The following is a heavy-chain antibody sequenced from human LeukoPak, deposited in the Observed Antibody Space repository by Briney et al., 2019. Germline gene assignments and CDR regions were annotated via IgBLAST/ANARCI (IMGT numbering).Heavy chain of an antibody. CDR3: AIGSNEDWFVP. CDR1: GGSLSSYY. Sequence: SETLSLTCTVSGGSLSSYYWSWIRQPAGKGLEWIGSIYHSGRNYYNPSLKSRFTISVDTPKKQLSLKLSCFTAPDTAVYYCAIGSNEDWFVPWGQGTLVTVSS. D-gene: IGHD1-1*01. V-gene: IGHV4-59*04. J-gene: IGHJ5*02. CDR2: IYHSGRN.